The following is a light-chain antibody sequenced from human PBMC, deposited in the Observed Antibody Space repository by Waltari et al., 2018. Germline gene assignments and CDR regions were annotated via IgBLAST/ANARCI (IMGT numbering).Light chain of an antibody. Sequence: EMVLTQSPATLSLAPGERATLSCRASQRVSSYLAWYQQKPGQAPRLLIYDGSNRATRIPARFSGSGSGTDFTLTLSTLEPEAFAVSYCPQRSHWSKWPFGQGTKVAIK. CDR2: DGS. J-gene: IGKJ1*01. CDR3: PQRSHWSKWP. V-gene: IGKV3-11*01. CDR1: QRVSSY.